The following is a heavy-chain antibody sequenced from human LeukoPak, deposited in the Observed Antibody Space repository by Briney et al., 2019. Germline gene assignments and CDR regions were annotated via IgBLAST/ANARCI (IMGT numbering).Heavy chain of an antibody. J-gene: IGHJ4*02. CDR1: RFTFSDYY. CDR2: ISSSGSTI. V-gene: IGHV3-11*01. Sequence: GRSLRLSCAASRFTFSDYYMSWIRQAPGKGLECISYISSSGSTIYDADFVKGRFTISRDNAKNSLYLQMNSLRAEDTAVYYCARARGSYSFDYWGQGALVTVSS. CDR3: ARARGSYSFDY. D-gene: IGHD1-26*01.